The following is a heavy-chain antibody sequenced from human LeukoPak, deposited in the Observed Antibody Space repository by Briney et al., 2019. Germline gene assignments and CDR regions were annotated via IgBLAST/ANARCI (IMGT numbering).Heavy chain of an antibody. J-gene: IGHJ4*02. CDR2: ISSSGTTI. V-gene: IGHV3-11*01. Sequence: GGSLRLSCAVSGFTFSDYYMSWIRQAPGKGLGWVSYISSSGTTIYYADSVKGRFTISRDNAKNSLYLQMNSLTAGDTAVYYCARAGGWAGPFNYWGQGTLVTVSS. D-gene: IGHD3/OR15-3a*01. CDR1: GFTFSDYY. CDR3: ARAGGWAGPFNY.